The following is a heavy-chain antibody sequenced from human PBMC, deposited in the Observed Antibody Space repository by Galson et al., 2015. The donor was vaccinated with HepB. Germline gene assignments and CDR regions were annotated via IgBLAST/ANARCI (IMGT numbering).Heavy chain of an antibody. J-gene: IGHJ5*01. D-gene: IGHD2-21*01. CDR2: IWNVRFND. CDR3: ARDAFGGRYSNDS. Sequence: SLRLSCAASGFAIETYGMHWVRQAPGKGLEWLSIIWNVRFNDFYADSVKGRFTISRDSSKNTLYLHMTSLRAEDTAVYYCARDAFGGRYSNDSRGHVTLVTVSS. CDR1: GFAIETYG. V-gene: IGHV3-33*01.